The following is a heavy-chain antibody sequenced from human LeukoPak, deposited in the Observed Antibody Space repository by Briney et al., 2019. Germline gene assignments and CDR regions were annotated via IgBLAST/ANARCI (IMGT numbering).Heavy chain of an antibody. CDR1: GFTFTSSA. CDR2: IVVGSGNT. J-gene: IGHJ4*02. Sequence: SVKVSCKASGFTFTSSAMQWVRQARGQRLEWIGWIVVGSGNTNYAQKFQERVTITRDMSTSTAYMELSSLRSEDTAVYYCAAVSRYYGFLDYWGQGTLVTVSS. D-gene: IGHD3-10*01. V-gene: IGHV1-58*02. CDR3: AAVSRYYGFLDY.